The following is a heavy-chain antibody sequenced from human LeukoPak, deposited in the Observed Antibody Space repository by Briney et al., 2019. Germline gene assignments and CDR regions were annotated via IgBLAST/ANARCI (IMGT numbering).Heavy chain of an antibody. J-gene: IGHJ3*02. D-gene: IGHD2-2*01. V-gene: IGHV4-59*08. CDR1: GGSISSYY. CDR2: IYYSGST. CDR3: ARQGCSGNTCFYAFDI. Sequence: SETLSLTCTVSGGSISSYYWSWIRQPPGKGLEWIGYIYYSGSTNYYPSLRSRVTVSVDTSKNQFSLKLSSVTAADTAVYYCARQGCSGNTCFYAFDIWGQGTMVTVSS.